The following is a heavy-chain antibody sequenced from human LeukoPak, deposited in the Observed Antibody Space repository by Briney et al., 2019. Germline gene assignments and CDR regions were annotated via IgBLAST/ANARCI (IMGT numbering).Heavy chain of an antibody. V-gene: IGHV1-2*02. CDR1: GYTFTGYF. CDR3: ARALPAAGPTFDY. J-gene: IGHJ4*02. Sequence: ASVKVSCKASGYTFTGYFMHWVRQAPGQGLEWMGWINPNSGGTNYAQKFQGRVTMARDTSISTAYMELSRLRSDDTAVYYWARALPAAGPTFDYWGQGTLVTVSS. CDR2: INPNSGGT. D-gene: IGHD6-13*01.